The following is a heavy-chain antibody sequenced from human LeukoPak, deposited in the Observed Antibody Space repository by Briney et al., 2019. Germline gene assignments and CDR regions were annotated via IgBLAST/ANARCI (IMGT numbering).Heavy chain of an antibody. Sequence: GGSLRLSCATSGFTFSTSGMHWVRQAPGKGLEWVSAISGSGGSTYYADSVKGRFTISRDNSKNTLYLQMNSLRAEDTAVYYCAKVPVLLWFGGGTGYYFDYWGQGTLVTVSS. CDR2: ISGSGGST. J-gene: IGHJ4*02. CDR3: AKVPVLLWFGGGTGYYFDY. V-gene: IGHV3-23*01. CDR1: GFTFSTSG. D-gene: IGHD3-10*01.